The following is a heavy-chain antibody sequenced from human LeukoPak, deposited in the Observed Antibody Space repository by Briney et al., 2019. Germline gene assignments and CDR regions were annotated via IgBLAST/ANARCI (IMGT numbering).Heavy chain of an antibody. D-gene: IGHD3-3*01. J-gene: IGHJ6*03. CDR2: IYHSGST. CDR1: GYSINSGYY. V-gene: IGHV4-38-2*02. CDR3: ARGTGQTITIFGVVIKSRGYYYMDV. Sequence: SETLSLTCTVSGYSINSGYYWGWVRQPPGKGLEWIGSIYHSGSTYYNPSLKSRVTISVDKSKNQFSLKLSSVTAADTAVYYCARGTGQTITIFGVVIKSRGYYYMDVWGKGTTVTVSS.